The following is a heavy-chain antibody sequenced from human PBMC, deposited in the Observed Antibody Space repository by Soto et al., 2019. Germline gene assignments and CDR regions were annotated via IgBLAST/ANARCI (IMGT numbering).Heavy chain of an antibody. CDR1: GYTFISYA. J-gene: IGHJ3*01. Sequence: VQLVQSGAEVKKPGASVNISCKASGYTFISYAIHWARQAHGQRLEWMGWISAGNGNIKYSQKFQGKVTITGNTSASTVYMELSSPRSEDTATYCCARPASYMIAAFDLWGQGTTVTVSS. D-gene: IGHD3-22*01. V-gene: IGHV1-3*01. CDR2: ISAGNGNI. CDR3: ARPASYMIAAFDL.